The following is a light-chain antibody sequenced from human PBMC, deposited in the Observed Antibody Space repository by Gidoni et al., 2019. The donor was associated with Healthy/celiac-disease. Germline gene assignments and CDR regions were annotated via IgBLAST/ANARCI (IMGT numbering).Light chain of an antibody. CDR1: QGISSY. Sequence: DIQLTQSPSFLSASVADRVTITCRASQGISSYLAWYQQKPGKAPKLLIYAAPTLQSGVPSRFSGSGSGTEFTLTISSLQPEDFATYYCQQLNSYPLTFGGGTKVEIK. V-gene: IGKV1-9*01. CDR3: QQLNSYPLT. CDR2: AAP. J-gene: IGKJ4*01.